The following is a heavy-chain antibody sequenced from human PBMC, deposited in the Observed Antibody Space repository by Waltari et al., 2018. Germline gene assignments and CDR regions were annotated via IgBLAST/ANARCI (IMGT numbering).Heavy chain of an antibody. CDR3: ARGRRRSSTCYGVCDWFDP. D-gene: IGHD3-3*01. V-gene: IGHV1-8*01. CDR1: GYTFSDFD. J-gene: IGHJ5*02. Sequence: QVQLVQSGAEVKKPGASVKVSCKASGYTFSDFDINWVRQAAGQGLEWMGWMNPKNGETGYAQKFQGRVVMTSDTSISTAYLDLSSLRSEDTAVYYCARGRRRSSTCYGVCDWFDPWGQGTLVTVSS. CDR2: MNPKNGET.